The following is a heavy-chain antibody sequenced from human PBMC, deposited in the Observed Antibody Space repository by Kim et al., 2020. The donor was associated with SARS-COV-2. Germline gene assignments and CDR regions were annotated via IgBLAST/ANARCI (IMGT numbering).Heavy chain of an antibody. D-gene: IGHD2-2*01. Sequence: YAEFVKGRFSISRDNAKNTLFLQMNSLRVEDTAGYYCARGECTSTSCLDYWGQGTLVTVSS. V-gene: IGHV3-74*01. J-gene: IGHJ4*02. CDR3: ARGECTSTSCLDY.